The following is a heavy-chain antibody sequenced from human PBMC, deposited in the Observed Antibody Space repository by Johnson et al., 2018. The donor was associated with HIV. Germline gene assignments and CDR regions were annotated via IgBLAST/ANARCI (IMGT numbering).Heavy chain of an antibody. J-gene: IGHJ3*02. CDR3: ARAYYTFWSGYDAFDI. CDR2: IKQDGSEK. Sequence: VTLVESGGGLVQPGGSLRLSCAASGFTFSSYWMTWVRQAPGKGLEWVANIKQDGSEKYYVDSVKGRFTISRDNAKNSLYLQMNSLRAEDTAVYYCARAYYTFWSGYDAFDIWGQGTMVTVSS. D-gene: IGHD3-3*01. V-gene: IGHV3-7*04. CDR1: GFTFSSYW.